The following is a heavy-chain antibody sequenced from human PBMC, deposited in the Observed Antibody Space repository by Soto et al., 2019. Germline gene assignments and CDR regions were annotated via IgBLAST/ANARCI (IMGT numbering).Heavy chain of an antibody. CDR2: ISYDGINK. J-gene: IGHJ3*02. V-gene: IGHV3-30-3*01. CDR3: VRSRGQWLDDAFDI. D-gene: IGHD6-19*01. Sequence: QVQLVESGGGVVQPGRSLRLSCAASGFTFSSYAMHWVRQAPGKGLEWVAVISYDGINKYYADSVKGRFTISRDNSKNMLYLQMNSLRAEDTAVYYCVRSRGQWLDDAFDIWGQGTMVTVSS. CDR1: GFTFSSYA.